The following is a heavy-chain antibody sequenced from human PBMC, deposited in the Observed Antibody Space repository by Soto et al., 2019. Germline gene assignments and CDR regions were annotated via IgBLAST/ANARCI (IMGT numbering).Heavy chain of an antibody. V-gene: IGHV4-39*01. D-gene: IGHD1-26*01. CDR1: GGSISSSSYY. CDR3: ASPEATTSDY. Sequence: PSETLSLTCTVSGGSISSSSYYWGWIRQPPGKGLEWIGSIYYSGSTYYNPSLKSRVTISVDTSKNQFSLKLSSVTAADTAVYYCASPEATTSDYWGQGTLVTV. J-gene: IGHJ4*02. CDR2: IYYSGST.